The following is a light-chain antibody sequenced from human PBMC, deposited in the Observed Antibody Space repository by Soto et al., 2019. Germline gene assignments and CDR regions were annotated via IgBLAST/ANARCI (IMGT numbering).Light chain of an antibody. CDR1: QSVSRN. CDR3: QQYSNWPPYT. V-gene: IGKV3-15*01. Sequence: EIVMTQSPATLSVSPGDRATLSCRASQSVSRNLAWYQQKPGQAPRLLIYGASTRATGIPARFSGSGSGTEVTLTISSLQSEDGAVYYCQQYSNWPPYTFGQGTKLEIK. CDR2: GAS. J-gene: IGKJ2*01.